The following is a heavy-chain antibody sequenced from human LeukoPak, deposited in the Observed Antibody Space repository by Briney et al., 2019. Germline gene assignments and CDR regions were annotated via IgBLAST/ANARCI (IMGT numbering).Heavy chain of an antibody. Sequence: GGSLRLSCAASGFTFSSYGMHWVRQAPGKGLESVAFIRYDGSNKYYADSVKGRFTISRDNSKITLSLQMNSLRAEDTAVYYCAKIFGVVPLGFDYWGQGTLVTVSS. CDR2: IRYDGSNK. CDR3: AKIFGVVPLGFDY. CDR1: GFTFSSYG. V-gene: IGHV3-30*02. D-gene: IGHD3-3*01. J-gene: IGHJ4*02.